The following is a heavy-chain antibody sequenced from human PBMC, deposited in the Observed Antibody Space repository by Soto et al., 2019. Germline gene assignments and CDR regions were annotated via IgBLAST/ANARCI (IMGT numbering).Heavy chain of an antibody. CDR1: GFTFSSYA. CDR2: ISGSGGST. Sequence: PGGSLRLSCAASGFTFSSYAMSWVRQAPGKGLEWVSAISGSGGSTYYADSVKGRFTISRDNSKNTLYLQMNSLRAEDTAVYYCAKGHYYDSSGYPNWFDPWGQGTLVTVSS. D-gene: IGHD3-22*01. J-gene: IGHJ5*02. V-gene: IGHV3-23*01. CDR3: AKGHYYDSSGYPNWFDP.